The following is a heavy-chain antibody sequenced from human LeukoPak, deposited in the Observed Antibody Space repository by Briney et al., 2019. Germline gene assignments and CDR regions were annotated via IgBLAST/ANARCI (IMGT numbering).Heavy chain of an antibody. CDR2: ISSSSDI. V-gene: IGHV3-21*01. J-gene: IGHJ4*02. Sequence: PGGSLGLSCTASGFTFSSYTMNWVRQAPGKGLEWVSLISSSSDIYYADSVKGRFTISRDNANNSLYLQMSSLRADDTAVYYCARVYYGGSLDYWGQGTLVTVSS. D-gene: IGHD4-23*01. CDR3: ARVYYGGSLDY. CDR1: GFTFSSYT.